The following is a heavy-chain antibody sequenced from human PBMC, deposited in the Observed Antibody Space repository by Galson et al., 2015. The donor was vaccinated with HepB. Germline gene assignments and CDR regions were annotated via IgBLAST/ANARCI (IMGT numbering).Heavy chain of an antibody. CDR3: VRVADSDYGDHSHFDS. CDR2: IKQDGSEK. D-gene: IGHD4-17*01. J-gene: IGHJ5*01. CDR1: EFTFSSYW. Sequence: SLRLSCAASEFTFSSYWMSWVRQAPGKGLEWVANIKQDGSEKYYVDSVKGRFTISRDNARNSLYLQMNSLRAEDTAVYYCVRVADSDYGDHSHFDSWGLGTLVTVSS. V-gene: IGHV3-7*01.